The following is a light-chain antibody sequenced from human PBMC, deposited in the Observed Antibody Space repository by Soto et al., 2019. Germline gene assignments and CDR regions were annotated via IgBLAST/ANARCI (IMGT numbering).Light chain of an antibody. CDR2: GAS. J-gene: IGKJ1*01. V-gene: IGKV3-15*01. Sequence: DIVLTQSPANMFMSPGERATLSCRASQSIGLAIAWYQHKPGQAPRLLIYGASTRATGVPARFTGSGSGTEFTLTISSLQPDDIATYYCQQCHRYLTFGQGTKVDIK. CDR3: QQCHRYLT. CDR1: QSIGLA.